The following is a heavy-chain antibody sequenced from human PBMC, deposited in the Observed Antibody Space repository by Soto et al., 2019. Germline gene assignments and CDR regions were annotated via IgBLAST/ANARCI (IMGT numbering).Heavy chain of an antibody. CDR1: GFTFDDYG. J-gene: IGHJ3*01. V-gene: IGHV3-9*01. Sequence: EVQLVESGGGLVQPGRPLRLSCVASGFTFDDYGLHWVRQTPEKGLEWVSSITWNSGSVFYADSVKGRFTISRDNAKKALYLQMNGLRVEDTALYYCAKDNRGYENDAFNFWGQGTMVTVSS. CDR2: ITWNSGSV. D-gene: IGHD5-12*01. CDR3: AKDNRGYENDAFNF.